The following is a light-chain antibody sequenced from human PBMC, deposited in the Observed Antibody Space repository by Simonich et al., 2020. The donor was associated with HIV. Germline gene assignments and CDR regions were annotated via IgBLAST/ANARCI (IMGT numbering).Light chain of an antibody. CDR3: QQYYSTPLIT. V-gene: IGKV4-1*01. CDR2: WAS. J-gene: IGKJ5*01. Sequence: DIVMTQSPDSLAVSLGERATINCKSSQSVVLSSNNQNYLAWYQQKPGQPPKLLIYWASTRESGVPDRFSGSGSGTDFTLTISSLQAEDVAVYYCQQYYSTPLITFGQGTRLEIK. CDR1: QSVVLSSNNQNY.